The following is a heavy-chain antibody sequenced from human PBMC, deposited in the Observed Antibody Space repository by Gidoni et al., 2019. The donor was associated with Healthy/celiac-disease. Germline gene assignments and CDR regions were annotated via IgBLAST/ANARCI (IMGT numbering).Heavy chain of an antibody. J-gene: IGHJ4*02. CDR2: IYHSGST. V-gene: IGHV4-4*02. Sequence: QVQLQESVPGLVQPSGNLSLTCAVSGGSLSSRNCWRCVRQPPGRGRGWIGEIYHSGSTNYNPSLKSRVTISVDKSKNQFSRKLSAVTAADTAVYYCARGRGSSWYTCFDYWGQGTLVTVSS. CDR3: ARGRGSSWYTCFDY. D-gene: IGHD6-13*01. CDR1: GGSLSSRNC.